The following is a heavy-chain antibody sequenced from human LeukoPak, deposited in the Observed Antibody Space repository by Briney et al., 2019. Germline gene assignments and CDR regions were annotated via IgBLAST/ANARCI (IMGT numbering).Heavy chain of an antibody. V-gene: IGHV4-4*02. D-gene: IGHD3-10*01. CDR1: SGSTSSSNW. CDR3: ARGSYYGSGLHYYFDY. CDR2: IYHSGST. J-gene: IGHJ4*02. Sequence: SETLSLTCAVSSGSTSSSNWWSWVRQPPGKGLEWIGEIYHSGSTNYNPSLNSRVTISLDKSKNQFSLKLSSVTAADTAVYYCARGSYYGSGLHYYFDYWGQGTLVTVSS.